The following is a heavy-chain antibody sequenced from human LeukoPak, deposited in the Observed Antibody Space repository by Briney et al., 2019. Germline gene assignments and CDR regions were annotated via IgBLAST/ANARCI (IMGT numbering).Heavy chain of an antibody. CDR3: ARDYYDSSGYSSEYFQH. CDR1: GFTFSSYG. J-gene: IGHJ1*01. V-gene: IGHV3-33*01. D-gene: IGHD3-22*01. CDR2: IWYDGSNT. Sequence: GRSLRLSCAASGFTFSSYGTHWVPHAPGKGRGRGAVIWYDGSNTSYATSLKGRFTISRDNSKNTLYLQMNSLRAEDTAVYYCARDYYDSSGYSSEYFQHWGQGTLVTVSS.